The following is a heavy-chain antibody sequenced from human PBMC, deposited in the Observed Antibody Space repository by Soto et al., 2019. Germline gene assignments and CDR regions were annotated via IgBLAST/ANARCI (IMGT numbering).Heavy chain of an antibody. CDR1: GFTFTSYA. Sequence: ASVKVSCKASGFTFTSYAMHWVRQAPGQRLEWMGWINAGNGNTKYSQKFQGRVTITRDTSASTAYMELSRLRSEDTAVYYCARSDSSSFLFHWGQGILVTVSS. J-gene: IGHJ4*02. CDR3: ARSDSSSFLFH. V-gene: IGHV1-3*01. D-gene: IGHD6-13*01. CDR2: INAGNGNT.